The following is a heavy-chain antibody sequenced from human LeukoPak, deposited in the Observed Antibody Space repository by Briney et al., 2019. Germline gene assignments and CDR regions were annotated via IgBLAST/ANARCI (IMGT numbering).Heavy chain of an antibody. J-gene: IGHJ4*02. CDR2: IYYGGST. D-gene: IGHD3-22*01. CDR3: ARARLDSSGRFDY. Sequence: SETLSLTCTVSGGSISSYYWSWIRQPPGKGLEWIGYIYYGGSTDYNPSLKSRVTISKDTSKTQFSLRLSSVTATDTAVYYCARARLDSSGRFDYWGQGTLVTVSS. V-gene: IGHV4-59*01. CDR1: GGSISSYY.